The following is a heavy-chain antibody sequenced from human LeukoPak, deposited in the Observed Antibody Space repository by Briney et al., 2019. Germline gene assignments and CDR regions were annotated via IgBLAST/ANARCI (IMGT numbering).Heavy chain of an antibody. CDR3: ARGGGASGYYPIDAFDI. D-gene: IGHD3-22*01. Sequence: PGGSLRLSCAASGFTFSSYWMSWVRQAPGKGLEWVANIKQDGSEKYYVDSVKGRFTISRDNAKNSLFLQMNSLRAEDTAVYYCARGGGASGYYPIDAFDIWGQGTMVTVSS. V-gene: IGHV3-7*05. J-gene: IGHJ3*02. CDR2: IKQDGSEK. CDR1: GFTFSSYW.